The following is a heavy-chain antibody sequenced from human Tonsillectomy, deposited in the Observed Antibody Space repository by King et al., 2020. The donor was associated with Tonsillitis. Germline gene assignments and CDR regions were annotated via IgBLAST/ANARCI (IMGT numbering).Heavy chain of an antibody. Sequence: VQLVESGGGVAQPGRSLRLSCAASGFTFSSYGTHWVRQAPGKGLEWVAVISYDGSDKYYVDSVKGRFTISRDNSKNTLYLQMNSLRAEDTAVYYCARDQTSYDSSGYFSDWGQGTMVTVSS. CDR1: GFTFSSYG. CDR3: ARDQTSYDSSGYFSD. CDR2: ISYDGSDK. J-gene: IGHJ3*01. V-gene: IGHV3-30*05. D-gene: IGHD3-22*01.